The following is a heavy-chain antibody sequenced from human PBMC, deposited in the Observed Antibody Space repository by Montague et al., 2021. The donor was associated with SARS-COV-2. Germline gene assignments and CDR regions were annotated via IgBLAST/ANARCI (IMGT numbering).Heavy chain of an antibody. J-gene: IGHJ5*02. CDR1: GGSNSSYY. Sequence: SETLSLTCSVSGGSNSSYYWSWIRQSPGKGLEWIGYIFHSGITDYNPSLKSRVTISVDMPKNQFSLQLNSVTAADSAVYYCARTEYNWNDWFDPWGQGTLVTVSS. V-gene: IGHV4-59*13. D-gene: IGHD1-20*01. CDR2: IFHSGIT. CDR3: ARTEYNWNDWFDP.